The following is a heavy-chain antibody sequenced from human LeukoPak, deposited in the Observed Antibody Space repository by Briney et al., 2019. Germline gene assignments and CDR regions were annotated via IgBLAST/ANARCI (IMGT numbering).Heavy chain of an antibody. V-gene: IGHV3-74*01. D-gene: IGHD1-26*01. CDR1: GFTFSSYW. CDR3: ARVGATPYLDY. Sequence: GGSLRLSCAASGFTFSSYWMHWVRQAPGKGLVWVSRINSDGSSTSYADSVKGRFTTSRDNAKNTLYLQMNSLRAEDTAVYYCARVGATPYLDYWGQGTLVTVSS. CDR2: INSDGSST. J-gene: IGHJ4*02.